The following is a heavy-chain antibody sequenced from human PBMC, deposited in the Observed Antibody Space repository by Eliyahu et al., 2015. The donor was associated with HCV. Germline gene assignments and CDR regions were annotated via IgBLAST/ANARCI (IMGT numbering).Heavy chain of an antibody. CDR3: ARDYYYGSGSYPQLGWFDP. J-gene: IGHJ5*02. CDR2: ISAYNGNT. Sequence: QVQLVQSGAEVKKPGASVXVSCKASGXTFTSXGXXWVRQAPGQGLEWMGWISAYNGNTNYAQKLQGRVTMTTDTSTSTAYMELRSLRSDDTAVYYCARDYYYGSGSYPQLGWFDPWGQGTLVTVSS. V-gene: IGHV1-18*01. D-gene: IGHD3-10*01. CDR1: GXTFTSXG.